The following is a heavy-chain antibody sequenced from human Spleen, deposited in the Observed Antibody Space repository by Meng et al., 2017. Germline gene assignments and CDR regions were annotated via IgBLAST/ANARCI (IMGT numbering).Heavy chain of an antibody. CDR1: DDSISSYY. J-gene: IGHJ6*02. CDR2: IYYSGST. D-gene: IGHD2-2*01. CDR3: ARDRVVPAAIGDLYYYYYGMDV. V-gene: IGHV4-59*01. Sequence: SETLSLTCTVSDDSISSYYWSWIRQPPGKGLEWIGYIYYSGSTNYNPSLKSRVTISVDTSKNQFSLKLSSVTAADTAVYYCARDRVVPAAIGDLYYYYYGMDVWGQGTTVTVSS.